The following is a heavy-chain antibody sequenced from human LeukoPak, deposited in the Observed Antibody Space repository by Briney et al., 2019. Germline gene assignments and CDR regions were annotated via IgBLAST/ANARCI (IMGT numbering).Heavy chain of an antibody. CDR1: GFTVSSSH. J-gene: IGHJ4*02. V-gene: IGHV3-53*01. Sequence: GGSLRLSCAASGFTVSSSHMSWIRQAPGKGLEWVSLIYSDGDLNYADSVKGRFTISRDISKNTLYLQMNSLRADDTAVYYCVGADNGFDQWGQGALVTVSS. CDR3: VGADNGFDQ. CDR2: IYSDGDL. D-gene: IGHD1-1*01.